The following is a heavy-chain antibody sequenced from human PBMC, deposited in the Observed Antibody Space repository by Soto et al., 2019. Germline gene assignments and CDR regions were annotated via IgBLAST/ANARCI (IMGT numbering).Heavy chain of an antibody. J-gene: IGHJ6*03. CDR3: ASNEVVVAATPNYYYYYMDV. D-gene: IGHD2-15*01. V-gene: IGHV4-31*03. Sequence: PSETLSLTCTVSGGSISSGGYYWSWIRQHPGKGLEWIGYIYYSGSTYYNPSLKSRVTISVDTSKNQFSLKLSSVTAADTAVYYCASNEVVVAATPNYYYYYMDVWGKGTTVTVSS. CDR2: IYYSGST. CDR1: GGSISSGGYY.